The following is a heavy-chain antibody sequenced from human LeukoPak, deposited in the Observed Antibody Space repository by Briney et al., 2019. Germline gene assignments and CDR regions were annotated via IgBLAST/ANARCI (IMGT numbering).Heavy chain of an antibody. D-gene: IGHD1-20*01. V-gene: IGHV1-69*05. CDR1: GGTFSSYA. J-gene: IGHJ4*02. CDR3: ASFPSYNWNCFDY. Sequence: ASVKVSCKASGGTFSSYAISWVRQAPGQGLEWMGGIIPIFGTANYAQKFQGRVTITTDESTSTAYMELSSLRSEDTAVYYCASFPSYNWNCFDYWGQGTLVTVSS. CDR2: IIPIFGTA.